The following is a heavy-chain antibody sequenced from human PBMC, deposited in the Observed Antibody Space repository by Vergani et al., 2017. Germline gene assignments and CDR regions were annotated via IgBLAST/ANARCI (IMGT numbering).Heavy chain of an antibody. V-gene: IGHV3-33*01. CDR1: GFTFSSYG. CDR2: IWYDGSNK. CDR3: ARELRAGGRDY. J-gene: IGHJ4*02. D-gene: IGHD6-13*01. Sequence: QVQLVESGGGVVQPGRSLRLSCAASGFTFSSYGMHWVRQAPGKGLEWVAVIWYDGSNKYYADSVKGRFTISRDNSKNTLYLQMNSLSAEDTAVYYCARELRAGGRDYWGQGTLVTVAS.